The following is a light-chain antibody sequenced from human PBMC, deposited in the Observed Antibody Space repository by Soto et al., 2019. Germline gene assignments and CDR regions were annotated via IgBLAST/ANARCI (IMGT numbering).Light chain of an antibody. J-gene: IGKJ5*01. CDR3: QQSFSPHIA. V-gene: IGKV1-39*01. CDR1: RSIGNN. CDR2: AAS. Sequence: EIQVTQSPTSLAASVGERITITCRASRSIGNNLNWYQQRPGKAPQILIYAASSLQSGVPSRCSGSSSGTDFTITINGLQPEDFATYYCQQSFSPHIAFGQGTRL.